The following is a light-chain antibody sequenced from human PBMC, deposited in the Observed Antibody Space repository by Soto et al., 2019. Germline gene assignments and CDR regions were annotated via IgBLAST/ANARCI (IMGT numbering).Light chain of an antibody. Sequence: DVQVTQSPSSLSASVGDRVTITCQANQDIRNYLNWYQHKAGQAPQLLIYDASSLETGVPSRFSGSGSGTHFTLTIASLQPEDTATYYCQQYNSYSQFTFGPGTKVDIK. CDR1: QDIRNY. CDR2: DAS. J-gene: IGKJ3*01. V-gene: IGKV1-33*01. CDR3: QQYNSYSQFT.